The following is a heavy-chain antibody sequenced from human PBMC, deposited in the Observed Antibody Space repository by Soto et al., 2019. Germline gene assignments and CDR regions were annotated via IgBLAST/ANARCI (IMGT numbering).Heavy chain of an antibody. CDR1: GFTFSSYA. V-gene: IGHV3-23*01. CDR3: AKDWARHSSSPDIFDY. J-gene: IGHJ4*02. Sequence: EVQLLESGGGLVHPGGSLRLSCAASGFTFSSYAMGWVRQAPGKGLEWVSGISGSGATSYYADSVKGRFTISRDNSKNALYLQMNGLRSEDTAVYFCAKDWARHSSSPDIFDYWGQGTLATVSS. D-gene: IGHD3-22*01. CDR2: ISGSGATS.